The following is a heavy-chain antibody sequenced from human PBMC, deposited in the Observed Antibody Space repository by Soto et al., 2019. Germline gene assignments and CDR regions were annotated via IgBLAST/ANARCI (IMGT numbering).Heavy chain of an antibody. V-gene: IGHV4-4*07. D-gene: IGHD2-8*01. CDR2: IYTSGNT. CDR1: GASVTSYY. CDR3: ARDGVGPHGMDV. J-gene: IGHJ6*02. Sequence: QVKLQGSDPRLLKPSETLSLTCTVSGASVTSYYWSWIRQPAGKGLDWIGRIYTSGNTDYNPSLKSRVTLSLETSQNQVSLKLSSVTAADTAIYYCARDGVGPHGMDVWGQGTTVTVSS.